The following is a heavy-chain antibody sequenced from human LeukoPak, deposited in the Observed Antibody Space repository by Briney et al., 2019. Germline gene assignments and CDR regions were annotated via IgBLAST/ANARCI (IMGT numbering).Heavy chain of an antibody. CDR3: ARAAVSSWKLDY. D-gene: IGHD6-13*01. V-gene: IGHV3-20*04. J-gene: IGHJ4*02. CDR1: GFSFDDYG. CDR2: IHWNGDNT. Sequence: GGSLRLSCAASGFSFDDYGMSWVRQAPGKGLEWVSGIHWNGDNTSYADSVKGRITISRDNAKNSLYLQMNSLRVEDTAFYYCARAAVSSWKLDYWGQGTLVTVSS.